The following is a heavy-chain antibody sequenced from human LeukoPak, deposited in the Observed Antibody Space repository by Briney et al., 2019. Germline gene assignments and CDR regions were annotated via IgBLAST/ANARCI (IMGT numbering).Heavy chain of an antibody. CDR1: GGSINSNSHH. D-gene: IGHD3-9*01. CDR2: IYYSGTT. Sequence: SETLALTCSVSGGSINSNSHHWDWIRQAPGKGLEWIGNIYYSGTTSYNPSLKSRVTISVDTSKNQFSLRLSSVTAADTAVYYCARRGDILTDYAFDYWGQGTLVTVSS. V-gene: IGHV4-39*01. CDR3: ARRGDILTDYAFDY. J-gene: IGHJ4*02.